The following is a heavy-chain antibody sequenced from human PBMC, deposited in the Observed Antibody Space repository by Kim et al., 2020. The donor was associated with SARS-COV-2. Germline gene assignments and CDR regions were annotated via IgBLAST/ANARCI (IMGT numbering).Heavy chain of an antibody. V-gene: IGHV3-23*01. CDR2: ISQSGGST. J-gene: IGHJ4*02. Sequence: GGSLRLSCAASGFMFNSYAMNWVRQAPGRGLEWVSTISQSGGSTYYADVVKGRFTISRDNSKDTLYLQLNTLRVEDTALYYCVRRGAPGNWGGFDYWGQGALVTVSS. D-gene: IGHD3-16*01. CDR1: GFMFNSYA. CDR3: VRRGAPGNWGGFDY.